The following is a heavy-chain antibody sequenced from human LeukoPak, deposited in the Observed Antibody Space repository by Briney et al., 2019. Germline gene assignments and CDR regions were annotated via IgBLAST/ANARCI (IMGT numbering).Heavy chain of an antibody. Sequence: PGGSLRLSCAASGLRVSDYYMSWVRQAPGKGLEWVSAISGSGGSTYYADSVKGRFTISRDNSKNTLYLQMNSLRAEDTAVYYCAKDYGSGSGAFDIWGQGTMVTVSS. CDR3: AKDYGSGSGAFDI. D-gene: IGHD3-10*01. J-gene: IGHJ3*02. CDR1: GLRVSDYY. CDR2: ISGSGGST. V-gene: IGHV3-23*01.